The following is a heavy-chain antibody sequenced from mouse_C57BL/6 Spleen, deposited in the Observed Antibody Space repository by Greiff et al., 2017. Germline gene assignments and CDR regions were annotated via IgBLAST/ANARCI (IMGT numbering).Heavy chain of an antibody. CDR3: ARSGDGGFAY. CDR2: IYPGSGST. Sequence: VQLQQPGAELVQPGASVKMSCKASGYTFTSYWIPWVKQRPGQGLAWIGDIYPGSGSTNYTEKFTSKATLTVDTSSSTAYMQFSSLTAEDSAVYYCARSGDGGFAYWGQGTLVTVSA. J-gene: IGHJ3*01. CDR1: GYTFTSYW. V-gene: IGHV1-55*01.